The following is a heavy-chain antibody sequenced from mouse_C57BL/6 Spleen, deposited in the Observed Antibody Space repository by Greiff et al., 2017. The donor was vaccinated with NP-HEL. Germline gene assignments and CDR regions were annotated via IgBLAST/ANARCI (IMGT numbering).Heavy chain of an antibody. D-gene: IGHD2-3*01. J-gene: IGHJ4*01. CDR3: AGFGDDGYFYAMDY. CDR1: GYTFTDHT. Sequence: QVQLKQSDAELVKPGASVKISCKASGYTFTDHTIHWVKQRPEQGLEWIGYIYPRDGSTKYNEKFKGKATLTADKSSSTAYMQLNSLTSEDSAVYFCAGFGDDGYFYAMDYWGQGTSVTVSS. CDR2: IYPRDGST. V-gene: IGHV1-78*01.